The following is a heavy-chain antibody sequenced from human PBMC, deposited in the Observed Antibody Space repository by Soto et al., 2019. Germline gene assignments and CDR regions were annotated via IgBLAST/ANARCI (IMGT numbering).Heavy chain of an antibody. Sequence: PGGSLRLSCAASGFTFSSYAMSWVLQALGKGLEWVSAISGSGGSTYYADSVKGRFTISRDNSKNTLYLQMNSLRAEDTAVYYCAKYGLRTFDCTPYYFYYWGQGTLVTVSS. D-gene: IGHD3-9*01. J-gene: IGHJ4*02. CDR2: ISGSGGST. V-gene: IGHV3-23*01. CDR1: GFTFSSYA. CDR3: AKYGLRTFDCTPYYFYY.